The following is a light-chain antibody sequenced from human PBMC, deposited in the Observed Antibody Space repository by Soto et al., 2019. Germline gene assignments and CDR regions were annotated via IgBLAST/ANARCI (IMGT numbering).Light chain of an antibody. CDR3: QQYGTSEII. CDR1: QSVPSTY. Sequence: VFSQSPGRLSLSPGERATLSCRASQSVPSTYFAWYQQKSGQPPRLLISGTSNRATGIPDRFSGSGSGTDFTLTITRLETEDFAVFYCQQYGTSEIIFGQGTRLEIK. CDR2: GTS. J-gene: IGKJ5*01. V-gene: IGKV3-20*01.